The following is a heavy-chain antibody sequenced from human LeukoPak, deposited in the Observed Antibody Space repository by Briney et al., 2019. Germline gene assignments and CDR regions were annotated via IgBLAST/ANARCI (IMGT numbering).Heavy chain of an antibody. V-gene: IGHV3-23*01. D-gene: IGHD1-26*01. J-gene: IGHJ4*02. CDR2: ISGSGGTT. CDR1: GFTFYNSG. CDR3: AIEQWELKY. Sequence: PGGSLRLSCAASGFTFYNSGMGWVRQAPGKGLEWVSAISGSGGTTYYADSVKGRFTISRDDSKNTLYLQMNCLRAEDTAVYYCAIEQWELKYWGQGTLVTVSS.